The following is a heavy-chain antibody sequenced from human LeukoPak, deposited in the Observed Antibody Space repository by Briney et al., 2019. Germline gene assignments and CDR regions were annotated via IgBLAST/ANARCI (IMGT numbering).Heavy chain of an antibody. J-gene: IGHJ3*02. CDR1: GGSISSGGYY. Sequence: ASQTLSLTCTVSGGSISSGGYYWSWIRQPPGKGLEWIGYIYYSGSTNYNPSLKSRVTISVDTSKNQFSLKLSSVTAADTAVYYCAGESHKNYYDSSGLDAFDIWGQGTMVTVSS. CDR3: AGESHKNYYDSSGLDAFDI. V-gene: IGHV4-61*08. CDR2: IYYSGST. D-gene: IGHD3-22*01.